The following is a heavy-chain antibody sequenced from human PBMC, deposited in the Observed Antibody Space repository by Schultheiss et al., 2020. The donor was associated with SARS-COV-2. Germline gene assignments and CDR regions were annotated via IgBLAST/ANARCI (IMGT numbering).Heavy chain of an antibody. V-gene: IGHV1-2*02. D-gene: IGHD2-2*01. CDR3: AIPGAYAGTYFDY. J-gene: IGHJ4*02. CDR2: INPNSGGT. Sequence: ASVKVSCKASGYTFTGYYMNWVRQAPGQGLEWMGWINPNSGGTNYAQKFQGRVTMTSDTSISTAYMELSRLRTDDTAVYYCAIPGAYAGTYFDYWGQGTLVTVSS. CDR1: GYTFTGYY.